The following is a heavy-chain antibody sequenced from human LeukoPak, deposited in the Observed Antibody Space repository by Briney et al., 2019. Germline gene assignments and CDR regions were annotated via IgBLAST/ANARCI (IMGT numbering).Heavy chain of an antibody. CDR1: GYTFTGYY. J-gene: IGHJ4*02. V-gene: IGHV1-2*02. Sequence: ASVKLSCKASGYTFTGYYMHWVRQAPGQGLEWMGWINPNSGGTKSAQKFQGRVTMTRDTSISTAYMELSRLRSDDTAVYYCARDLALVRGVITKVVDYWGQGTLVTVSS. D-gene: IGHD3-10*01. CDR2: INPNSGGT. CDR3: ARDLALVRGVITKVVDY.